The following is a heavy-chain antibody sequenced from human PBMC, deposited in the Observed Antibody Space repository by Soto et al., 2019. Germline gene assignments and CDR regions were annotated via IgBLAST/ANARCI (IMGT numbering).Heavy chain of an antibody. CDR3: ARAVGAALDH. J-gene: IGHJ4*02. V-gene: IGHV1-18*04. Sequence: QVQLVQSAAEVKKPGASVKVSCKASGYSYSTYSFSWVRQAPGRGLEWMGWIGAFNGNTNYAQKFQGRATMTTDTSSTTVYLELGSLTSDDTAVYYCARAVGAALDHWGQGTLVTVSS. D-gene: IGHD6-25*01. CDR1: GYSYSTYS. CDR2: IGAFNGNT.